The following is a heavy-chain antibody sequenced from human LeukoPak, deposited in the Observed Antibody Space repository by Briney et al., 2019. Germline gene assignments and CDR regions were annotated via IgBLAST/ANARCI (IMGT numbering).Heavy chain of an antibody. Sequence: SETLSLTCAVSGGSISSGGYSWSWIRQPPGKGLEWIGYIYHSGSTYYNPSLKSRVTISVDRSKNQFSLKLSSVTAADTAVYYCARAVLLWFGDHSYYFDYWGQGTLVTVSS. V-gene: IGHV4-30-2*01. D-gene: IGHD3-10*01. CDR3: ARAVLLWFGDHSYYFDY. CDR1: GGSISSGGYS. J-gene: IGHJ4*02. CDR2: IYHSGST.